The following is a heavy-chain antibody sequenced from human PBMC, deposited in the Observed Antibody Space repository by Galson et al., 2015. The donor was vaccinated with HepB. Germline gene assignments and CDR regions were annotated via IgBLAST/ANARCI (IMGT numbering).Heavy chain of an antibody. CDR1: GSRFTSYW. CDR3: ARHSTGGDY. V-gene: IGHV5-51*01. CDR2: IHPYDSDT. Sequence: QSGAEVKKPGESLKISCKCSGSRFTSYWIGWVRQMPGKGLEWMGIIHPYDSDTRYSPSFQGHITISVDKSISTAYLEWSSLKASDTAMYYCARHSTGGDYWGQGTLVTVSS. J-gene: IGHJ4*02. D-gene: IGHD2-2*01.